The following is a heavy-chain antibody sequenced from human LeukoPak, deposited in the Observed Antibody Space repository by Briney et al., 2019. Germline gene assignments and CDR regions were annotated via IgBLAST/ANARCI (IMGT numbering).Heavy chain of an antibody. J-gene: IGHJ5*02. D-gene: IGHD1-14*01. Sequence: GGSLRLSCAASGFTFSSYSMNWVRQAPGKGLEWVSYISTNSRTIYYADSVKGRFTISRDNAKNSLYLQMNSLRAEDTAVYYCAREPGHWFDPWGQGTLVTVSS. CDR3: AREPGHWFDP. V-gene: IGHV3-48*04. CDR2: ISTNSRTI. CDR1: GFTFSSYS.